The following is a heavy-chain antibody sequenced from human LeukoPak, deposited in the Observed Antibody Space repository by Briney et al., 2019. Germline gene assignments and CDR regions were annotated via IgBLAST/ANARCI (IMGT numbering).Heavy chain of an antibody. V-gene: IGHV4-59*13. J-gene: IGHJ4*02. Sequence: PSETLSLTCTVSGGSICSYYWSWIRQPPGKGLEWIGYMFYSGSTNYNPSLKSRVTMSVDTSKSQFSLKLSSVTAADTAVYYCARGGVYSGSFLLYFDYWGQGTLVTVSS. D-gene: IGHD1-26*01. CDR1: GGSICSYY. CDR3: ARGGVYSGSFLLYFDY. CDR2: MFYSGST.